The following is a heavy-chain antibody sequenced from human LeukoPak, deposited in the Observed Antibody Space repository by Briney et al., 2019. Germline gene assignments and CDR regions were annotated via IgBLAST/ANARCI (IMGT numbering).Heavy chain of an antibody. CDR1: GGSISSSSYY. V-gene: IGHV4-39*01. CDR3: ARHYYYGMDV. CDR2: IYYSGST. J-gene: IGHJ6*02. Sequence: SETLSLTCTVSGGSISSSSYYWGWIRQPPGKGLEWIGSIYYSGSTYYNPSLKSRVTISVDTSKNQFSLKLSSVTAADTAVYYCARHYYYGMDVWGHGTTVTVSS.